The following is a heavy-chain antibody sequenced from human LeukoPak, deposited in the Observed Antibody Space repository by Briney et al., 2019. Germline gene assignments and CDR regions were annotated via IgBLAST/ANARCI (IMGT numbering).Heavy chain of an antibody. V-gene: IGHV3-66*01. CDR3: ARALATGVDYFDY. CDR2: IYSGGGT. D-gene: IGHD2-15*01. J-gene: IGHJ4*02. CDR1: RFTVSSNY. Sequence: GGSLRLSCAASRFTVSSNYMSWVRQAPGKGLEWVSVIYSGGGTYYADSVKGRFTISRDDSKNTLYLQMNSLRAEDTAVYYCARALATGVDYFDYWGQGTLVTVSS.